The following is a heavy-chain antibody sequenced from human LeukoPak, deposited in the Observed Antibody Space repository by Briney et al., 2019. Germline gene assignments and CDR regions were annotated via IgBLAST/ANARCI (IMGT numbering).Heavy chain of an antibody. Sequence: KPSETLSLTCTVSGGSITTSSYYWGWVCQPPGKGLKWIGCTSHSGTTFYSPSLRSRVSISVDTSNSQFSLKLSSMTATDTAVYYCAKTTRASIRSAFDIWGQGTLVTVSS. CDR3: AKTTRASIRSAFDI. J-gene: IGHJ3*02. CDR2: TSHSGTT. V-gene: IGHV4-39*01. D-gene: IGHD1-7*01. CDR1: GGSITTSSYY.